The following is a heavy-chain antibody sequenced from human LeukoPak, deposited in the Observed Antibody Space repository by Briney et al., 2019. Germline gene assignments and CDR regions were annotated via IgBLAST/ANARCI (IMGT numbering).Heavy chain of an antibody. CDR1: GFTFSDAW. CDR2: IKSKTDGGTI. V-gene: IGHV3-15*01. Sequence: GGSLRLSCAASGFTFSDAWMNWVRQAPGKGLEWVGRIKSKTDGGTIDYAAPVRGRFTISRDDSKNMLYLQMNSLTTEDTAVYYCTTYRNYYDTYYYMDVWGKGTTVTVSS. D-gene: IGHD3-22*01. CDR3: TTYRNYYDTYYYMDV. J-gene: IGHJ6*03.